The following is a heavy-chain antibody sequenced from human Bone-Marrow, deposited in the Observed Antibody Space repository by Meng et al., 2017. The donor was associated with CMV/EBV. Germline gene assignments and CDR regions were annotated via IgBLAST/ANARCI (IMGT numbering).Heavy chain of an antibody. J-gene: IGHJ4*02. V-gene: IGHV4-4*02. CDR1: GGSISSSNW. D-gene: IGHD3-3*01. CDR2: IYRSGST. CDR3: ARAPIFGVVTFDY. Sequence: VSGGSISSSNWGSWVRQPPGKGLEWIGEIYRSGSTNYNPSLKSRVTISVDKSKNQFSLKLSSVTAADTAVYYCARAPIFGVVTFDYWGQGTLVTVSS.